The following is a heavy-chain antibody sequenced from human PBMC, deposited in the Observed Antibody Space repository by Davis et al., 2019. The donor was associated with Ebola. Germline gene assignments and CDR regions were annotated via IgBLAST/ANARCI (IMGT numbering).Heavy chain of an antibody. Sequence: PGGSLRLSCADSVITFSSYAMTWVRQAPGKGLEWVSAISGSGGSTYYADSVKGRFTISRDNAKKTMYLQMNSLRAEDTAVYYCARSGLSFGVVKYHYGTDVWGKGTTVTVSS. D-gene: IGHD3-3*01. CDR1: VITFSSYA. CDR2: ISGSGGST. CDR3: ARSGLSFGVVKYHYGTDV. V-gene: IGHV3-23*01. J-gene: IGHJ6*04.